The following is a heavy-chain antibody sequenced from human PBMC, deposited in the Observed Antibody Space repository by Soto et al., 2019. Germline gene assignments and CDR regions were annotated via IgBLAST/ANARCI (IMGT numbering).Heavy chain of an antibody. Sequence: GASVKVSCKASGYIFTNYAMHWVRQAPGQRLEWMGWINAANGNTKYSQKFQGRVTITTDTSASTAYMELSSLRSEDTAVYYCARPPYGSGSYSSDYFDYWGQGPLVTVSS. CDR1: GYIFTNYA. V-gene: IGHV1-3*01. CDR3: ARPPYGSGSYSSDYFDY. D-gene: IGHD3-10*01. J-gene: IGHJ4*02. CDR2: INAANGNT.